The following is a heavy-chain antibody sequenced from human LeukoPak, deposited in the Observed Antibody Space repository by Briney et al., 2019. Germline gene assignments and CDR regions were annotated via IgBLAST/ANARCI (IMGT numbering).Heavy chain of an antibody. D-gene: IGHD3-3*01. CDR1: GASINTDDYS. CDR3: VRHKYVRGLEDH. V-gene: IGHV4-39*01. Sequence: SETLSLTCIISGASINTDDYSWGWIRQPPGTGLQWIASIYYSGATYYNPSLKSRVTISVDTSKKQFSVQLSSVTAAGTAVYYCVRHKYVRGLEDHWGQGTLVTVSS. CDR2: IYYSGAT. J-gene: IGHJ4*02.